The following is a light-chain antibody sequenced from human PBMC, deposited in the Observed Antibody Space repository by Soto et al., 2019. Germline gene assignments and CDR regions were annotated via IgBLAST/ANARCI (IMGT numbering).Light chain of an antibody. CDR3: QQSYTTPHT. CDR1: QTIGNY. V-gene: IGKV1-39*01. J-gene: IGKJ4*01. CDR2: AAS. Sequence: DIKMTQSPSSLSASVGDRVTITCRASQTIGNYLNWYQEKPGKAPNLLIYAASTLQSGVPSRFSGSGSGTYFTLTISSLQPEDFATYYCQQSYTTPHTFGGETKVEIK.